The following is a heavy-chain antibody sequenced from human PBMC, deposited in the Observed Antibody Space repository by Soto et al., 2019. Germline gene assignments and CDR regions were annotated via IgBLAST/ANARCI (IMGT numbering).Heavy chain of an antibody. J-gene: IGHJ5*01. CDR2: TYYRSKWYN. V-gene: IGHV6-1*01. CDR3: ARLIGNSWLDS. Sequence: PSQTLSLTCAISGDSVSTNSATWDWIRECPSRGLEWLGRTYYRSKWYNDYAVSVEGRITINPDTSNNQVSLQLNSVTPDDTAVYYCARLIGNSWLDSWGQGTLVTVSS. D-gene: IGHD2-8*01. CDR1: GDSVSTNSAT.